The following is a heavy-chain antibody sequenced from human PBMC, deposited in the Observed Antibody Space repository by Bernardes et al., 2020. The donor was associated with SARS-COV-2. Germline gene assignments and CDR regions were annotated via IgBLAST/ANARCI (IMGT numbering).Heavy chain of an antibody. CDR3: ARSRSSTTWSFDY. Sequence: SEPLSLTCTVSGGSISNSYWSWIRQTPGKGLEWIGYISDSGITDDNPSLKSRVTISVDTSRNQFSLKLSSVTAADTAVYYCARSRSSTTWSFDYWGQGIVVTVSP. D-gene: IGHD2-2*01. CDR2: ISDSGIT. CDR1: GGSISNSY. J-gene: IGHJ4*02. V-gene: IGHV4-59*01.